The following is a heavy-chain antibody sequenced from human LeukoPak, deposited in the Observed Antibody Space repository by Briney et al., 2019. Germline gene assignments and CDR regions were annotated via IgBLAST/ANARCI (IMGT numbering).Heavy chain of an antibody. J-gene: IGHJ4*02. Sequence: GGSLRLSCVASGFTFSTAWMAWLRQAPGKGLEWVARIKSQNAGGTADYAAPVKGRFTISRDDSKNTLLLQMNSLKTEDTAVYYCTKTFYSDSTFDYWGQGTLVTVSS. CDR2: IKSQNAGGTA. V-gene: IGHV3-15*01. CDR3: TKTFYSDSTFDY. CDR1: GFTFSTAW. D-gene: IGHD4-11*01.